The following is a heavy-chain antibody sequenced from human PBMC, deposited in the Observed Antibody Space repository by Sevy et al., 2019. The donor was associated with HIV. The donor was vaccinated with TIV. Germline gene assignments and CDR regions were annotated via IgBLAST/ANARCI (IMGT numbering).Heavy chain of an antibody. CDR1: GVTSSYYG. CDR2: IGYDGDTK. D-gene: IGHD6-13*01. Sequence: GGSLRLSCAASGVTSSYYGMHWVRQAPGKGLEWVAFIGYDGDTKYFEDSVKGRFTISRDTSKNTLYLQMNSLRTEDTAFYYCAKNTAAAGIGGFDYWGQGTLVTVSS. V-gene: IGHV3-30*02. CDR3: AKNTAAAGIGGFDY. J-gene: IGHJ4*02.